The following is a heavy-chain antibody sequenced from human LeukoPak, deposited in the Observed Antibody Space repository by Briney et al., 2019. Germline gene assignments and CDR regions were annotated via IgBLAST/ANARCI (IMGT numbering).Heavy chain of an antibody. D-gene: IGHD2-15*01. CDR1: GFTFRRHW. V-gene: IGHV3-7*05. CDR2: IKEDGSEK. J-gene: IGHJ4*02. CDR3: ARDAPYCSGGSCYVDN. Sequence: GGSLRLSCAASGFTFRRHWMRWVRQAPGRGLEWVANIKEDGSEKDYVDSVKGRFTISRDNAKNSLYLQMYRLRAEDTAVYYCARDAPYCSGGSCYVDNWGQGTPVTVSS.